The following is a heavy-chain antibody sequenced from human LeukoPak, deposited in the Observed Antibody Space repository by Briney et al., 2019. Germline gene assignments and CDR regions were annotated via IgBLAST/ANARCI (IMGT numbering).Heavy chain of an antibody. Sequence: GGSLRLSCAASGFTFSTYWMHWVRQAPGKGLVWVSRINSDGSRTTYADSVKGRFTISRDNAKNTLYLQMNSLRTEDTAVYYCARIDSSGYYYVGSFDYWGQGTLVTVSS. CDR2: INSDGSRT. CDR3: ARIDSSGYYYVGSFDY. V-gene: IGHV3-74*01. J-gene: IGHJ4*02. D-gene: IGHD3-22*01. CDR1: GFTFSTYW.